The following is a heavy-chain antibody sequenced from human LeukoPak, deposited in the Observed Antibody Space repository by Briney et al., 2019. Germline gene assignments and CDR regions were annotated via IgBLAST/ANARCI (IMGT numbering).Heavy chain of an antibody. Sequence: PSETLSLTCTVSGGSISSGGYYWSWIRQHPGKGLEWIGYIDYSGNLYYDLSLKSRLIISVDTSKNQFSLKLSSVTAADTAVYYCVRDGDYYDSSGSVRAFDIWGQGTLVTVSS. D-gene: IGHD3-22*01. CDR1: GGSISSGGYY. V-gene: IGHV4-31*03. J-gene: IGHJ3*02. CDR2: IDYSGNL. CDR3: VRDGDYYDSSGSVRAFDI.